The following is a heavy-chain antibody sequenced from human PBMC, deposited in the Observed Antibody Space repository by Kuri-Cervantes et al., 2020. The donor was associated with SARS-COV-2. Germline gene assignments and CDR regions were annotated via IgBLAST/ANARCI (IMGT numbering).Heavy chain of an antibody. CDR2: ISWNSGSI. CDR3: ASLRGP. J-gene: IGHJ5*02. CDR1: GFTFDDYA. D-gene: IGHD5-12*01. Sequence: GGSLRLSCAASGFTFDDYAMHWVRQAPGKGLEWVSGISWNSGSIGYADSVKGRFTISRDNAKNSLYLQMNSLRAEDMALYYCASLRGPWGQGTLVTVSS. V-gene: IGHV3-9*03.